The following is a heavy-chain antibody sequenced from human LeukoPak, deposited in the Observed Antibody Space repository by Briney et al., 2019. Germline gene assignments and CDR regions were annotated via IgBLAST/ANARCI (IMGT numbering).Heavy chain of an antibody. CDR2: ISGSGGST. D-gene: IGHD4-17*01. J-gene: IGHJ4*02. CDR3: ANPGPTTAGYY. V-gene: IGHV3-23*01. Sequence: ETLSLTCTVSGGSISSYYWSWVRQAPGKGLEWVSAISGSGGSTYYADSVKGRFTISRDNSKNTLYLQMNSLRAEDTAVYYCANPGPTTAGYYWGQGTLVTVSS. CDR1: GGSISSYY.